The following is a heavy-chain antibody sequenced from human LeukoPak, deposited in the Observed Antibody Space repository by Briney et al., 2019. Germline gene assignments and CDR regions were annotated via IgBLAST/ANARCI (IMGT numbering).Heavy chain of an antibody. Sequence: GGSLRLSCAASGFTFSSYAMHWVRQAPGKGLEWVAVISYDGSNKYYADSVKGRFTISRDNSKNTLYLQMNSLRAEDTAVYYCARHHNWGQGTLVTVSS. V-gene: IGHV3-30-3*01. J-gene: IGHJ4*02. CDR1: GFTFSSYA. CDR3: ARHHN. CDR2: ISYDGSNK.